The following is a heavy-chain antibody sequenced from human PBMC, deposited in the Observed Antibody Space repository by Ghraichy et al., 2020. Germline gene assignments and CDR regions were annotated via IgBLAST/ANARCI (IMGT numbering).Heavy chain of an antibody. V-gene: IGHV4-31*03. CDR2: IYYSGST. Sequence: SETLLTCTVSGGSISSGVYYWIWIRQHPGKGLEWIGYIYYSGSTYYNPSLKSRVTISVDTSKNQFSLKLSSVTAADTAVYYCARFTYYYDSSGSQRGFDYWGQGTLVTVSS. CDR1: GGSISSGVYY. CDR3: ARFTYYYDSSGSQRGFDY. J-gene: IGHJ4*02. D-gene: IGHD3-22*01.